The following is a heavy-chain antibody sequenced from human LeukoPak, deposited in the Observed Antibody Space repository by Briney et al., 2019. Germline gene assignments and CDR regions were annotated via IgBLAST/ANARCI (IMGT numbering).Heavy chain of an antibody. CDR2: ISSSSTTI. J-gene: IGHJ4*02. V-gene: IGHV3-48*02. CDR3: ATYAVAGTEY. D-gene: IGHD6-19*01. CDR1: GFTFSSYS. Sequence: GGSLRLSCAASGFTFSSYSMNRVRQAPGKGLEWVSYISSSSTTIYHAASVKGRFTISRDNAKNSLYLQMNSLRDEDTAMYYCATYAVAGTEYWGQGTLLTVPS.